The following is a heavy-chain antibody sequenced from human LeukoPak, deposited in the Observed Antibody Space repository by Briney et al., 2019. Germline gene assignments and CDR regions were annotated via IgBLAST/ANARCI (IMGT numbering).Heavy chain of an antibody. CDR1: GGSLSSASYY. Sequence: SETLSLTCTVSGGSLSSASYYWSWIRQPPGKGLEWIGYIYYSGSTNYNPSLKTRVTIPEETSKNQFCLKLSSVTAVDTAVYYCARDPGSTLYYYYGMDVWGKGTTVTVSS. D-gene: IGHD5/OR15-5a*01. CDR3: ARDPGSTLYYYYGMDV. J-gene: IGHJ6*04. CDR2: IYYSGST. V-gene: IGHV4-61*01.